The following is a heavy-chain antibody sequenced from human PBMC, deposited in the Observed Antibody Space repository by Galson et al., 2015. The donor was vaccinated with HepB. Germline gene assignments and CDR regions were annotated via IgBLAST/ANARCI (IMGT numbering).Heavy chain of an antibody. CDR1: GYTFTSYA. CDR2: INAGNGNT. CDR3: ARVGYRLLPAGGFDY. Sequence: SVKVSCKASGYTFTSYAMHWVRQAPGQRLEWMGWINAGNGNTKYSQKFQGRVTITRDTSASTAYMELSSLRSEDTAVYYCARVGYRLLPAGGFDYWGQGTLVTVSS. D-gene: IGHD6-13*01. V-gene: IGHV1-3*01. J-gene: IGHJ4*02.